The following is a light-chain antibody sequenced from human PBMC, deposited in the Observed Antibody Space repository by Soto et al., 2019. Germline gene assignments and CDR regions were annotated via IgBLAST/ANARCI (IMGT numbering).Light chain of an antibody. CDR3: QPFSDWPRT. V-gene: IGKV3-15*01. Sequence: IVMTQSPGTLSVSPGEGATLSCRASQNVRSNVAWYQQKPGQAPRLLIYGASYRANGVPARFSGSVSGTEFTLTITSLQSEDFAVYYCQPFSDWPRTFGHGTKVDIK. J-gene: IGKJ1*01. CDR2: GAS. CDR1: QNVRSN.